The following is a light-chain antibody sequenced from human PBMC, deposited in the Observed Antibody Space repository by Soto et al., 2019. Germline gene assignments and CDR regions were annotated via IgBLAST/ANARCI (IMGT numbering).Light chain of an antibody. Sequence: QSVLTQPHSASGTPGQRVTISCSGRSSNIGSNTVNWYQQLPGTAPKLLIYSNNQRPSGVPDRFSGSKSGTSASLAIRGLQSEDDSDYYCAACDASLNAWVFGGVTTLTVL. CDR2: SNN. V-gene: IGLV1-44*01. CDR1: SSNIGSNT. CDR3: AACDASLNAWV. J-gene: IGLJ3*02.